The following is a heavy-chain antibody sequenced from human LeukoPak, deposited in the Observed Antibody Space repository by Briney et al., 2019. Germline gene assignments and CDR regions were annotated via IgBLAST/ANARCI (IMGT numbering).Heavy chain of an antibody. D-gene: IGHD2-15*01. CDR2: VSAYADNT. V-gene: IGHV1-18*01. CDR3: ARDCIGCHGFDF. CDR1: GYSFINYG. J-gene: IGHJ4*02. Sequence: GASVKVSCKTSGYSFINYGITWVRQAPGQGREWMGWVSAYADNTNYVQKFQGRVSMTTDTSTNTAYMELRSLRPDDTAVYYCARDCIGCHGFDFWGQGTLVTVSS.